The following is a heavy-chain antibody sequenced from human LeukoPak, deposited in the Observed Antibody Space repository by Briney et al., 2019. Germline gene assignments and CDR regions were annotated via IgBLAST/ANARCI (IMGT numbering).Heavy chain of an antibody. D-gene: IGHD2-21*01. V-gene: IGHV3-23*01. J-gene: IGHJ5*02. Sequence: PGGSLRLSCAASGFTFNSYAMSWVRQGPGKGLQWVSAISASGGTTYYADSVKGRFTISRDNSENTVYLQMNSLRVEDTALYYCAKAPREYCGRNACPNCLAAWGQGTLVTVSS. CDR3: AKAPREYCGRNACPNCLAA. CDR2: ISASGGTT. CDR1: GFTFNSYA.